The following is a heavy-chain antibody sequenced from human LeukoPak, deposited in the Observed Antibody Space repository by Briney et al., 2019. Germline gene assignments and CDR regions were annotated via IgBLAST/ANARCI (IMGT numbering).Heavy chain of an antibody. CDR1: GYTFTAYY. V-gene: IGHV1-2*02. Sequence: AASVKVSCKASGYTFTAYYLHWVRQAPGQGLEWMGWINPNSGGTNYAPKFQGRVTMTRDTSTSTVYMDLSSLRSDDTAVYYCARSRAHFDYWGQGTLVTVSS. CDR2: INPNSGGT. J-gene: IGHJ4*02. CDR3: ARSRAHFDY.